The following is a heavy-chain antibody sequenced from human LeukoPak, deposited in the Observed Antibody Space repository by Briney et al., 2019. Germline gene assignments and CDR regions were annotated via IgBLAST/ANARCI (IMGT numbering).Heavy chain of an antibody. Sequence: GGSLRLSCAASGFTFSNYAMSWVRQAPGKGLEWVSGISGSGGSTYYADSVKGRFTISRDNSKNTLNLQMNSLRVDDTAVYYCAKGATGHFDFWGQGTLVTVSS. D-gene: IGHD1-26*01. V-gene: IGHV3-23*01. CDR3: AKGATGHFDF. CDR2: ISGSGGST. CDR1: GFTFSNYA. J-gene: IGHJ4*02.